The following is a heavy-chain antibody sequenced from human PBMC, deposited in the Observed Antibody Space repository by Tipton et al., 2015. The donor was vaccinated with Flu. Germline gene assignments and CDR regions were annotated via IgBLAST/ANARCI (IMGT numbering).Heavy chain of an antibody. CDR3: ARRRYFDL. Sequence: LRLSCAVYVGSFSGYYWSWIRQSPGKGLEWIGEINHGGSANYNPSLNSRVTISVDTSKNQFSLKLSSVTAADTAVYYCARRRYFDLWGRGTQVTVSS. CDR2: INHGGSA. V-gene: IGHV4-34*01. CDR1: VGSFSGYY. J-gene: IGHJ2*01.